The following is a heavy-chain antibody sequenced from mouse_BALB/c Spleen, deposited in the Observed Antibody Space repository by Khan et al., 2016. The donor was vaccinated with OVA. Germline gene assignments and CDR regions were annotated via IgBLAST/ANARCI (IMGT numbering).Heavy chain of an antibody. J-gene: IGHJ4*01. V-gene: IGHV3-2*02. D-gene: IGHD2-3*01. CDR3: ARDGSRYNYAMDY. CDR2: ISYSGST. CDR1: GYSITSDYA. Sequence: VQLQQSGPGLVKPSQSLSLTCTVTGYSITSDYAWNWIRQFPGNKLEWMGYISYSGSTSYNPSLKSRISITRDTSKNQFFLKLNSVTTEDTATYYCARDGSRYNYAMDYWGQGTAVTVSS.